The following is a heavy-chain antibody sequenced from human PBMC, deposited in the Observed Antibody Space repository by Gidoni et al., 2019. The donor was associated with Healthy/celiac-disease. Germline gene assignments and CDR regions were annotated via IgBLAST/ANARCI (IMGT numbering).Heavy chain of an antibody. D-gene: IGHD1-26*01. J-gene: IGHJ4*02. CDR2: ISDDGSNK. V-gene: IGHV3-30*18. Sequence: QVQLVESGGGVVQPGRSLRLSCAASGFTFSSYGMHWVRQAPGKGLEWVAVISDDGSNKYYADSVKGRFTISRDNSKNTLYLQMNSLRAEDTAVYYCAKDLVGATWSFDYWGQGTLVTVSS. CDR1: GFTFSSYG. CDR3: AKDLVGATWSFDY.